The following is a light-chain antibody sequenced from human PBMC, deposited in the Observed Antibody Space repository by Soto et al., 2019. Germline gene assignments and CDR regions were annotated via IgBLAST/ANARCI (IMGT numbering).Light chain of an antibody. CDR3: QQYKSYWT. CDR2: DAS. V-gene: IGKV1-5*01. J-gene: IGKJ1*01. Sequence: DIQMTQSPSTLSASVGDGVTIAFRASQRISTWLAWYQQKPGKAPKLLISDASSLETGVPSRFSGSGSGTEFTLTINSLQPDDFATYYCQQYKSYWTFGQGTKVDIK. CDR1: QRISTW.